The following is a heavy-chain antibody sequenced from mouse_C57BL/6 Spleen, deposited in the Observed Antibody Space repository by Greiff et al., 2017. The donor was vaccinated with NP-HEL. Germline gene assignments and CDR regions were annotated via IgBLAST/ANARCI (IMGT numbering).Heavy chain of an antibody. D-gene: IGHD1-1*01. Sequence: VKLMESGPELVKPGASVKISCKASGYAFSSSWMNWVKQRPGKGLEWIGRIYPGDGDTNYNGKFKGKATLTADKSSSTAYMQLSSLTSEDSAVYFCARSLSYYGSSMDYWGQGTSVTVSS. V-gene: IGHV1-82*01. CDR1: GYAFSSSW. CDR3: ARSLSYYGSSMDY. CDR2: IYPGDGDT. J-gene: IGHJ4*01.